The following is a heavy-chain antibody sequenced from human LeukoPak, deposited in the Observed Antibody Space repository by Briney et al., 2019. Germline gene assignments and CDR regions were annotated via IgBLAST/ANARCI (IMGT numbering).Heavy chain of an antibody. J-gene: IGHJ4*02. CDR1: GFTFSSYS. Sequence: GESLRLSCAASGFTFSSYSMNWVRQAPGKGLEWVSSISSSSNIYYADSVKGRFTISRDNSKNTLYLQMNSLRAEDTAVYYCAKRTSSDPEFDYWGQGTLVTVSS. CDR3: AKRTSSDPEFDY. V-gene: IGHV3-21*01. D-gene: IGHD3-22*01. CDR2: ISSSSNI.